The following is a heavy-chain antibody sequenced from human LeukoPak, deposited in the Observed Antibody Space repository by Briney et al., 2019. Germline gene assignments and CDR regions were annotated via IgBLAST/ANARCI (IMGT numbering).Heavy chain of an antibody. V-gene: IGHV1-18*01. CDR3: ATPEGATSTFAFDY. Sequence: ASVKVSCKASGYTFTSYGISWVRQAPGQGLEWMGWISAYNGNTNYAQKLQGRDTMTTDTSTSTAYMELRSLRSDDTAVYYCATPEGATSTFAFDYWGQGTLVTVSS. CDR2: ISAYNGNT. CDR1: GYTFTSYG. D-gene: IGHD1-26*01. J-gene: IGHJ4*02.